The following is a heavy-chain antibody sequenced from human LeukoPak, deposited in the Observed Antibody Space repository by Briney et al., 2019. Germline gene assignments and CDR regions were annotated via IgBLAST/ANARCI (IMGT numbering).Heavy chain of an antibody. CDR3: ARHIWQQPIDY. V-gene: IGHV3-21*01. D-gene: IGHD6-13*01. CDR2: ISSSSSYI. Sequence: PGGSLRLSCAASGFTFSSYAMSWVRQAPGKGLEWVSSISSSSSYIYYADSVKGRFTISRDNARNSLYLQMNSLRAEDTAVYYCARHIWQQPIDYWGQGTLVTVSS. CDR1: GFTFSSYA. J-gene: IGHJ4*02.